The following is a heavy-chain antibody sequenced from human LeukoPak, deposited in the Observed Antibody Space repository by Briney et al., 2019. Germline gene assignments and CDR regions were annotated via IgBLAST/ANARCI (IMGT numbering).Heavy chain of an antibody. CDR2: ISGSGGST. Sequence: GGSLRLSCAASGFTFSSYAMSWVRQAPGKGLEWVSAISGSGGSTYYADSVKGRFTISRDNSKNTLYLQMNSLRAEDTAGYYCAKAVVVVSRPHFDYWGQGTLVTVSS. J-gene: IGHJ4*02. CDR3: AKAVVVVSRPHFDY. D-gene: IGHD3-22*01. V-gene: IGHV3-23*01. CDR1: GFTFSSYA.